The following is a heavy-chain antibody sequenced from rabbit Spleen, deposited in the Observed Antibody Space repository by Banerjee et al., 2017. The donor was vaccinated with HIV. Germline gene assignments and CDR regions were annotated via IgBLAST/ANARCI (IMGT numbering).Heavy chain of an antibody. CDR3: ARGSATMTMVITGYYLSL. J-gene: IGHJ6*01. CDR1: GFSFSNNW. V-gene: IGHV1S45*01. Sequence: LEESGGGLVKPGGTLTLTCTVSGFSFSNNWICWVRQAPGKGLEWIACIDTSDGDTDYANWPKGRFTISKASSTTVTLQLTSLTAADTATYFCARGSATMTMVITGYYLSLWGQGTLVTVS. D-gene: IGHD2-1*01. CDR2: IDTSDGDT.